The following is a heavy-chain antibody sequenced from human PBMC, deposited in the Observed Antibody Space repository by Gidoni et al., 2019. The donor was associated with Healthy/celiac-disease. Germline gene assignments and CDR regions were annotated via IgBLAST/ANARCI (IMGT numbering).Heavy chain of an antibody. CDR2: IIPIFGTA. Sequence: QVQLVQSGAEVKKPGSSVQVSCKAAGGHFSSYAISWVRQAPGQGLEWMGGIIPIFGTANYAQKFQVRVTITADESTSTAYMELSSLRSEDTAVYYCARRLSRFNWFDPWGQGTLVTVSS. J-gene: IGHJ5*02. V-gene: IGHV1-69*01. CDR1: GGHFSSYA. D-gene: IGHD5-12*01. CDR3: ARRLSRFNWFDP.